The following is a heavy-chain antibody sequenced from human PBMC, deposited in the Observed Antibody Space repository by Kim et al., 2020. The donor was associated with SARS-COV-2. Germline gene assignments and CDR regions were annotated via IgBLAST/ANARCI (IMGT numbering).Heavy chain of an antibody. CDR1: GFTFSTYA. J-gene: IGHJ4*02. Sequence: GGSLRLSCAASGFTFSTYAMSWVRQAPGKRLEWVSTLIDSGGSTYYADSVKGRFTISRDNSKNTLYLQMNSLRAEDTAVYYCAKKEAFCGGECLAGYDYWGQGGLVTVSS. D-gene: IGHD2-21*01. V-gene: IGHV3-23*01. CDR2: LIDSGGST. CDR3: AKKEAFCGGECLAGYDY.